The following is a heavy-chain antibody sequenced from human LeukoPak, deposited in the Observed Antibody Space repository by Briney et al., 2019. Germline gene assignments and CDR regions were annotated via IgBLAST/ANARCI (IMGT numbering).Heavy chain of an antibody. Sequence: SVTVSCKASGGTFSSYAISWVRQAPGQGLEWMGRIIPILGIANYAQKFQGRVTITADKSTSTAYMELSSLRSEDTAVYYCARGDDSSSWPYYFDYWGQGTLVTVSS. J-gene: IGHJ4*02. CDR3: ARGDDSSSWPYYFDY. CDR1: GGTFSSYA. CDR2: IIPILGIA. D-gene: IGHD6-13*01. V-gene: IGHV1-69*04.